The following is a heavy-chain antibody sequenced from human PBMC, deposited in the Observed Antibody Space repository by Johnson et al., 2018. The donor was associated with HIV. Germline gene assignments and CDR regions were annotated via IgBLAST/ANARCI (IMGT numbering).Heavy chain of an antibody. V-gene: IGHV3-30-3*01. J-gene: IGHJ3*02. CDR1: GFTFSSYA. D-gene: IGHD2-15*01. CDR3: ARDRAVAATSGAGAFDI. CDR2: MSYDGSNK. Sequence: QVQLVESGGGVVQPGGSLILSCAASGFTFSSYAMHWVRQAPGKGLEWVAIMSYDGSNKYYADSVKGRFTISRDNSKNTLYLQMNSLRAEDTAVYYCARDRAVAATSGAGAFDIWGQGTMVTVSS.